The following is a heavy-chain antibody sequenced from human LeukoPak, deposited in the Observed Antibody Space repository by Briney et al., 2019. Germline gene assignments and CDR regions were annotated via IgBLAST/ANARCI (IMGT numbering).Heavy chain of an antibody. CDR3: GTLYSSTWYDDY. CDR2: ISSSGSTI. D-gene: IGHD6-13*01. V-gene: IGHV3-48*04. CDR1: GFTFSSYW. J-gene: IGHJ4*02. Sequence: GGSLRLSCAASGFTFSSYWMHWVRQAPGKGLEWLSYISSSGSTIYYADSVKGRFTISRDNAKSSLYLQMNSLRAEDTAVYYCGTLYSSTWYDDYWGQGTLVTVSS.